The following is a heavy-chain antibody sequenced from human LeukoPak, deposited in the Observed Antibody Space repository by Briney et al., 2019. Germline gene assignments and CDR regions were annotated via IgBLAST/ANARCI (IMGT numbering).Heavy chain of an antibody. J-gene: IGHJ3*02. D-gene: IGHD2-2*01. V-gene: IGHV4-31*03. Sequence: SQTLSLTCTVSGGSISSGGYYWSCIRQHPGKGLEWIGYIYYSGSTYYNPSLKSRVTISVDTSKNQFALKLSPVTAADTAVYYCAREVTLGYCSSTSCNDAFDIWGQGTMVTVSS. CDR3: AREVTLGYCSSTSCNDAFDI. CDR2: IYYSGST. CDR1: GGSISSGGYY.